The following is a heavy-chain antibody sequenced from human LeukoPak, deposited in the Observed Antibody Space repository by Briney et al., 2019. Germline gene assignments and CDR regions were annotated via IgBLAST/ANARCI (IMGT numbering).Heavy chain of an antibody. CDR2: ISGNGGST. V-gene: IGHV3-43*02. CDR1: GFXFDDYA. D-gene: IGHD5-24*01. Sequence: GGSLRLSCAASGFXFDDYAIHWVRQAPGKGLQWVSIISGNGGSTYYADSVKGRFTISRDNSQNSLYLQMNSLRTEDTALYYCAKDIALMGAFDIWGQGKVVTVSS. CDR3: AKDIALMGAFDI. J-gene: IGHJ3*02.